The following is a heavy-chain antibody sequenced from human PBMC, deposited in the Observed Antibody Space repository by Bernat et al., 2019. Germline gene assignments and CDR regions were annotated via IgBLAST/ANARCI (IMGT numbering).Heavy chain of an antibody. Sequence: QVQLVESGGGVVQPGRSLRLSCAASGFTFSSYAMHWVRQAPGKGLEWVAVISYDGSNKYYADSVKGRLTISRDNSKNTLYLQMNSLRAEDTAVYYCGLSQWLVKEIDYWGQGTLVTVSS. J-gene: IGHJ4*02. CDR2: ISYDGSNK. V-gene: IGHV3-30-3*01. D-gene: IGHD6-19*01. CDR3: GLSQWLVKEIDY. CDR1: GFTFSSYA.